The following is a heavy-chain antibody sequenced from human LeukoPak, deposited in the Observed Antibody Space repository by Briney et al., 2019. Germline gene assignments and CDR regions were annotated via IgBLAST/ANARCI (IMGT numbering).Heavy chain of an antibody. D-gene: IGHD1-7*01. Sequence: GGSLRLSCAASGFTFSSYAMSWVRQAPGKGLEWVSAISGSGGSTYYADSVKGRFTISRDNAKNSLYLQMNSLRAEDTAVYYCAKTNWNSLYLDYWGQGTLVTVSS. CDR1: GFTFSSYA. V-gene: IGHV3-23*01. CDR3: AKTNWNSLYLDY. CDR2: ISGSGGST. J-gene: IGHJ4*02.